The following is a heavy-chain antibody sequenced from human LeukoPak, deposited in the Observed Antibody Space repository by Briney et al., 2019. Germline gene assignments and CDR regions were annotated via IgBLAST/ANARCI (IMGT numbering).Heavy chain of an antibody. V-gene: IGHV4-4*07. CDR1: GGSISSYY. D-gene: IGHD3-9*01. J-gene: IGHJ3*02. CDR3: ARDHYDILTGYPKAFDI. Sequence: SETLSLTCTVSGGSISSYYWSWIWQPAGKGLEWIGRIYTSGSTNYNPSLKSRVTMSVDTSKNQFSLKLSSVTAADTAVYYCARDHYDILTGYPKAFDIWGQGTMVTVSS. CDR2: IYTSGST.